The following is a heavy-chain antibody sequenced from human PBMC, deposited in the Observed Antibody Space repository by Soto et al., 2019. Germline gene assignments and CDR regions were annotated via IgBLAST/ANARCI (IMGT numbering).Heavy chain of an antibody. Sequence: EVQVVECGGALVQPGGSLRLSCAVSGFIFSDHYMDWVRQAPGKGLEWVARNRDKVHSYTTEYAASVKGRFTISRDGVKDSLYLQMNSLRTEDSAVYYCSRLNFRYGDDDYWGQGTLVTVSS. J-gene: IGHJ4*02. D-gene: IGHD4-17*01. V-gene: IGHV3-72*01. CDR2: NRDKVHSYTT. CDR3: SRLNFRYGDDDY. CDR1: GFIFSDHY.